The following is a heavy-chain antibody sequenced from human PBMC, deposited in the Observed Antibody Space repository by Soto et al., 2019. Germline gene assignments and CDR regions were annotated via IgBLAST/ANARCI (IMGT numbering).Heavy chain of an antibody. CDR2: ISYDGSNK. D-gene: IGHD3-10*01. J-gene: IGHJ4*02. CDR1: GFTFSSYG. V-gene: IGHV3-30*18. CDR3: AKSLLWFGELSGPDY. Sequence: QVQLVESGGGVVQPGRSLRLSCAASGFTFSSYGMHWVRQAPGKGLEWVAVISYDGSNKYYADSVKGRFTISRDNSKNTLYLQMNSLRAEDTAVYYCAKSLLWFGELSGPDYWGQGTLVTVSS.